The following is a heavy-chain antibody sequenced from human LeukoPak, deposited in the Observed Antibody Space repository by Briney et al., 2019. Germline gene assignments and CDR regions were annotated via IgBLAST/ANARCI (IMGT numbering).Heavy chain of an antibody. V-gene: IGHV3-30-3*02. CDR2: ISYDGSNK. CDR3: VKKGQADDDGEPD. D-gene: IGHD3-10*01. Sequence: GGSLRLSCAASGFTFSSYAMHWVRQAPGKGLEWVAVISYDGSNKYYADSVKGRFTISRDNSKLQMNSLRADDTAVYYCVKKGQADDDGEPDWGQGTLVTVSS. CDR1: GFTFSSYA. J-gene: IGHJ4*02.